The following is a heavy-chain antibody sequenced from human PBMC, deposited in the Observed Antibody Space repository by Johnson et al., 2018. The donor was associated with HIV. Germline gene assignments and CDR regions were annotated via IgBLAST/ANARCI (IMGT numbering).Heavy chain of an antibody. J-gene: IGHJ3*02. D-gene: IGHD5-24*01. CDR1: GFTFGSYV. Sequence: EQLVESGGGVVRPGESLRLSCAASGFTFGSYVMSWVRQAPGKGLEWVSAISGSGASTYYADSLKGRCTISRDNSKNTLYLQMNRLRAEDTALYYCAKDIYGYDAFDIWGQGTMVTVSS. CDR3: AKDIYGYDAFDI. CDR2: ISGSGAST. V-gene: IGHV3-23*04.